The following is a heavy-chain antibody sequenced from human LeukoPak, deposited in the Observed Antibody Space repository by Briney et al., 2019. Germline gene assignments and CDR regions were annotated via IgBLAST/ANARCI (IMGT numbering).Heavy chain of an antibody. D-gene: IGHD2/OR15-2a*01. V-gene: IGHV4-59*11. CDR1: GGSITSHS. J-gene: IGHJ5*02. CDR3: ARDTDRISSPGSWFDP. CDR2: IFYSGHT. Sequence: SETLSLTCTVSGGSITSHSWSWIRQPPGKGLEWIGYIFYSGHTNYNPSLRRRVTISVDTSKTQFSLRLTAVTAADTAVYFCARDTDRISSPGSWFDPWGQGPLVTVSS.